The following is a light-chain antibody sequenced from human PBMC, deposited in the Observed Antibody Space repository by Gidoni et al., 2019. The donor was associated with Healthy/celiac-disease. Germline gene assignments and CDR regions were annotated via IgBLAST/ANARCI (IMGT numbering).Light chain of an antibody. J-gene: IGKJ2*01. Sequence: EIVLTQSPATLSLSPGERATLSCRASQSVSSYLARYQQKPGQAPRLLIYDASNRATGIPARFSGSGSGTDFTLTISSLEPEDFVVYYCQQRSNWPPMYTFGQGTKLEIK. V-gene: IGKV3-11*01. CDR1: QSVSSY. CDR2: DAS. CDR3: QQRSNWPPMYT.